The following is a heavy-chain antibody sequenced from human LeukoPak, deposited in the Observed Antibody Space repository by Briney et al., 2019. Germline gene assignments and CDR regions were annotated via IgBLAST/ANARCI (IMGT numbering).Heavy chain of an antibody. D-gene: IGHD3-3*01. CDR2: IYYSGST. CDR1: GGSISSGDYY. Sequence: SETLSLTCTVSGGSISSGDYYWSWIRQPPGKGLEWIGYIYYSGSTYYNPSLKSRVTISVDTSKNQFSLKLSSVTAADTAVYYCARRPTYYDFWSGYQGAAFDIWGQGTMVTVSS. CDR3: ARRPTYYDFWSGYQGAAFDI. V-gene: IGHV4-30-4*08. J-gene: IGHJ3*02.